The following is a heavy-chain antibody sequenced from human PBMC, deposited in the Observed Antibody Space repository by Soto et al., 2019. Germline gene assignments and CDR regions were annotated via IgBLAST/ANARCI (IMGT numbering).Heavy chain of an antibody. V-gene: IGHV1-69*01. CDR1: GGTFGSYG. CDR2: IIPIFGTT. J-gene: IGHJ5*02. Sequence: QVQLVQSGTEVKKPGSSVKVSCKASGGTFGSYGFSWVRQAPGQGLEWLGGIIPIFGTTNYAQKLQGRVTVTADESTTTVYMELNSLTSEDTAVYYCAKDSPCWGDYWDWFDPWGQGTLVTVSS. D-gene: IGHD3-16*01. CDR3: AKDSPCWGDYWDWFDP.